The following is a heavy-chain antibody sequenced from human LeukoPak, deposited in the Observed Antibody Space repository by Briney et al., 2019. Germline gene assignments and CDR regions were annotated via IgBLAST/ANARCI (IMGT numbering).Heavy chain of an antibody. CDR1: GFTFSSYW. J-gene: IGHJ4*02. D-gene: IGHD6-19*01. CDR3: ARGRGNSGWYRGYYFDY. V-gene: IGHV3-74*01. CDR2: INSDGSST. Sequence: GGSLRLSCAASGFTFSSYWMHWVRQAPGKGLVWVSRINSDGSSTNYADSVKGRFTISRDNAGNTLYLQMNSLRAEDTAVYYCARGRGNSGWYRGYYFDYWGQGTLVTVSS.